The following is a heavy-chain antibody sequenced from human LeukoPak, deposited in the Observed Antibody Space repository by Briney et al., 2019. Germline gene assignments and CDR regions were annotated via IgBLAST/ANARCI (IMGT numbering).Heavy chain of an antibody. CDR1: GFTFSSYA. J-gene: IGHJ4*02. D-gene: IGHD3-22*01. Sequence: GGSLRLPCAASGFTFSSYAMSWVRQAPGKGLEWVSAISGSGGSTYYADSVKGRLTISRDNSKNTLYLQMNSLRAEDTAVYYCAKDSNYYDSSGYYYWGQGTLVTVSS. CDR3: AKDSNYYDSSGYYY. CDR2: ISGSGGST. V-gene: IGHV3-23*01.